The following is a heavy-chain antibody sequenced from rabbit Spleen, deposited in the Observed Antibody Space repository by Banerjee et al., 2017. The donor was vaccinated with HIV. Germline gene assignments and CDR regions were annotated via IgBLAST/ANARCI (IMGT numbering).Heavy chain of an antibody. Sequence: QSLEESGGDLVKPGASLTLTCKASGIDFSNYYYMCWVRQAPGKGLEWIGCIWTGGSDSTYYASWAKGRFTGSKTSSTTVTLQMTSLTAADTATYFCARGSATMTMVITGYYLNLWGPGTLVTVS. D-gene: IGHD2-1*01. J-gene: IGHJ4*01. CDR3: ARGSATMTMVITGYYLNL. CDR1: GIDFSNYYY. V-gene: IGHV1S40*01. CDR2: IWTGGSDST.